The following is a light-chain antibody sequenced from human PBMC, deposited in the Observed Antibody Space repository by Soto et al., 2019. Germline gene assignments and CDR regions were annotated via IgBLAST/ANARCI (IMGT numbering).Light chain of an antibody. CDR2: DAS. V-gene: IGKV3-11*01. Sequence: EIVLTQSPATLSLSPGERATLSCRTSQSVGTYLAWYQHNPGQAPRLLIYDASNRATGIPARFSGSGSGTDFPLTISSPEHEDFAVYYCQQRYNWPNTFGQGTKLEIK. J-gene: IGKJ2*01. CDR1: QSVGTY. CDR3: QQRYNWPNT.